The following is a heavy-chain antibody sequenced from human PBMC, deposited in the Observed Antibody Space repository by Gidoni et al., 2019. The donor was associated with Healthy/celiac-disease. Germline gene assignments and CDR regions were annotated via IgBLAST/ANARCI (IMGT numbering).Heavy chain of an antibody. V-gene: IGHV3-49*04. CDR1: GFTFGDYA. D-gene: IGHD3-10*01. CDR2: IRSKAYGGTT. Sequence: EVQLVESGGGLVQPGRSLRLSCTASGFTFGDYAMSWVRQAPGKGLEWVGFIRSKAYGGTTEYAASVKGRFAISRDDSKSIAYLQMNSLKTEDTAVYYCTRAYYYGSGTNVVYYYMDVWGKGTTVTVSS. J-gene: IGHJ6*03. CDR3: TRAYYYGSGTNVVYYYMDV.